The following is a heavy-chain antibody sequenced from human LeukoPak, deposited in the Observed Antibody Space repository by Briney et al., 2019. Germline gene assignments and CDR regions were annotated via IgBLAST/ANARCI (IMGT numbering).Heavy chain of an antibody. CDR1: GYTFTSYG. Sequence: ASVKVSCKASGYTFTSYGISWVRQAPGQGLEWMRWISAYNGNTNYAQKLQGRVTMTTDTSTSTAYMELRSLRSDDTAVYYCARGSIAAAGRGHAFDIWGQGTMVTVSS. J-gene: IGHJ3*02. CDR2: ISAYNGNT. CDR3: ARGSIAAAGRGHAFDI. V-gene: IGHV1-18*01. D-gene: IGHD6-13*01.